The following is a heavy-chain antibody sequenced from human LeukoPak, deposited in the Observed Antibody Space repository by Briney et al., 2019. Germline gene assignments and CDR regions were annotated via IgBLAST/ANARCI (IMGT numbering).Heavy chain of an antibody. CDR2: VSYSGTT. V-gene: IGHV4-59*01. J-gene: IGHJ2*01. D-gene: IGHD5-18*01. CDR3: ARSGYSYDSAVYWNFDL. CDR1: GGSISSYY. Sequence: SETLSLTCTVSGGSISSYYWTWIRRPPGKGLEWIGYVSYSGTTKYNPSLKSRVTMSVDMSKNRLSLRLTSVTAADTAVYYCARSGYSYDSAVYWNFDLWGRGTLVTVSS.